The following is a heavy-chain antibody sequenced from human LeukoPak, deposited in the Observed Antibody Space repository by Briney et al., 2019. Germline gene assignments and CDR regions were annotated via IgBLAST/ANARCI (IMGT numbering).Heavy chain of an antibody. J-gene: IGHJ3*02. CDR3: ARDPPYNWNDVDAFDI. CDR2: ISAYNGNT. Sequence: ASVKVSCKASGYTFTSYGISWVRQAPRQGLEWMGWISAYNGNTNYGQKLQGRVTMTTDTSTSTAYMELRSLRSDDTAVYYCARDPPYNWNDVDAFDIWGQGTMVTVSS. CDR1: GYTFTSYG. D-gene: IGHD1-1*01. V-gene: IGHV1-18*01.